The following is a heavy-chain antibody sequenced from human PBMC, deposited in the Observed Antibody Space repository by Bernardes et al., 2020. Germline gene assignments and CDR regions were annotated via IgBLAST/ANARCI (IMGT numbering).Heavy chain of an antibody. D-gene: IGHD6-13*01. CDR3: ATDRPPQQQPNPYGMDV. V-gene: IGHV1-24*01. CDR2: FDPEDGET. J-gene: IGHJ6*02. CDR1: GYTLTELS. Sequence: ASVKVSCKVSGYTLTELSMHWVRQAPGKGLEWMGGFDPEDGETIYAQKFQGRVTMTEDTSTDTAYMELSSLRSEDTAVYYCATDRPPQQQPNPYGMDVWGQGTTVTVSS.